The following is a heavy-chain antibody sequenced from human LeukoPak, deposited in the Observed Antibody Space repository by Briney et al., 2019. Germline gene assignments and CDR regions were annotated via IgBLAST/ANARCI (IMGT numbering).Heavy chain of an antibody. J-gene: IGHJ4*02. CDR2: IYNSGSI. CDR1: GGSISAYY. Sequence: SDTLSLTCTVSGGSISAYYWSWIRQAPGKGLEWIGGIYNSGSINYNPSLRSRVTVSVDTSKNQFSLNLRSVTAADTAVYYCARNYGGENYFDYWGQGSLVTVSS. CDR3: ARNYGGENYFDY. V-gene: IGHV4-59*07. D-gene: IGHD4-23*01.